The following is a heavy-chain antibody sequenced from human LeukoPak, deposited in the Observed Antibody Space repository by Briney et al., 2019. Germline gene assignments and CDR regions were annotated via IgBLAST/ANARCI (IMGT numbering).Heavy chain of an antibody. V-gene: IGHV4-39*01. CDR1: GGSIISISIY. CDR2: IYYSGSSS. J-gene: IGHJ4*01. CDR3: ARRDPEPGWVFTY. D-gene: IGHD1-14*01. Sequence: SETLSLTCTVSGGSIISISIYWGWIRQPPGKGLEWIGSIYYSGSSSYYNPSLKSRVTISVDTSKNQFSLKLSSVTAADTAVYYCARRDPEPGWVFTYWGQPPLLTVSS.